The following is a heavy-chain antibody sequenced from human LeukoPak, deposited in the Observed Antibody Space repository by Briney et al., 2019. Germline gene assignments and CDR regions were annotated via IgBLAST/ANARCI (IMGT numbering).Heavy chain of an antibody. J-gene: IGHJ4*02. D-gene: IGHD3-10*01. CDR1: GYTFTGYY. CDR3: ARVGIWPWFGESTSFDY. V-gene: IGHV1-2*02. Sequence: ASVKVSCKASGYTFTGYYMHWVRQAPGQGLEWMGWINPNSGGTNYAQKLQGRVTMTRDTSISTAYMELSRLRSDDTAVYYCARVGIWPWFGESTSFDYWGQGTLVTVSS. CDR2: INPNSGGT.